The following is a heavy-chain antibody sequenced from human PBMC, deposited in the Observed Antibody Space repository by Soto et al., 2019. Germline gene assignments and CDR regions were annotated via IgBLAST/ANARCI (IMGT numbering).Heavy chain of an antibody. J-gene: IGHJ3*02. CDR3: ATPGGYNYDAFDI. V-gene: IGHV1-46*01. D-gene: IGHD5-12*01. Sequence: SVKGSFKASGYPFTSYYLHWVRQAPGQGLEWMGIINPSGGSTSYAQKFQGRVTMTRDTSTSTVYMELSSLRSEDTAVYYCATPGGYNYDAFDIWGQGTMVPVSS. CDR1: GYPFTSYY. CDR2: INPSGGST.